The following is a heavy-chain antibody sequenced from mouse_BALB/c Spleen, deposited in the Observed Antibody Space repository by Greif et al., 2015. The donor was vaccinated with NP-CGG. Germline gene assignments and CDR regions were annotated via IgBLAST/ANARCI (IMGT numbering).Heavy chain of an antibody. CDR1: GYSFTSYY. CDR2: IFPGSGNT. Sequence: VQLQQSGPELVKPGASVKISCKASGYSFTSYYIHWVKQRPGQGLEWIGWIFPGSGNTKYNEKFKGKATLTADTSSSTAYMQLSSLTSEDSAVYFCARGDGYYKAWFDYWGQGTTLTVSS. CDR3: ARGDGYYKAWFDY. J-gene: IGHJ2*01. V-gene: IGHV1-66*01. D-gene: IGHD2-3*01.